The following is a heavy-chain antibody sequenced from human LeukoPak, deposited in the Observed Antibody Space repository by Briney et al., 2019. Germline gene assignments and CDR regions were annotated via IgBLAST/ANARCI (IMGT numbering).Heavy chain of an antibody. CDR2: IYYSGST. Sequence: SETLSLTCSVSGGSISSYYWSWIRQPPGKGLEWIGYIYYSGSTNYNPSLKSRVTISVDTSKNQFSLKLSSVTAADTAVYYCARALKGFDPWGQGTLVTVSS. J-gene: IGHJ5*02. CDR1: GGSISSYY. CDR3: ARALKGFDP. V-gene: IGHV4-59*01.